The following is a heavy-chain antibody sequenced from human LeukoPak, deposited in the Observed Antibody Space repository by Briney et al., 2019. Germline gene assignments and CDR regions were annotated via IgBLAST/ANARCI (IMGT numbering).Heavy chain of an antibody. D-gene: IGHD6-13*01. J-gene: IGHJ4*02. V-gene: IGHV3-53*04. CDR3: ARDEASSHTDY. CDR2: IYSGGST. CDR1: GFTVSGNY. Sequence: PGGSVRLSCAASGFTVSGNYMSWVRQAPGKGLEWVSVIYSGGSTYYADSVKGRFTISRHNSKNTLYLQMNSLRAEDTAVYYCARDEASSHTDYWGQGTLVTVSS.